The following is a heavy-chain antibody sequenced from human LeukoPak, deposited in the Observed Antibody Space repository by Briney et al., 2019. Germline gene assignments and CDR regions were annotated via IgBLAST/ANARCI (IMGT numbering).Heavy chain of an antibody. CDR3: ARFKMTAVTD. CDR2: IFYSGST. Sequence: SETLSLTCTVSGGSINSYYWSWIRQPPGKGLEWIGYIFYSGSTNYNPSLKSRVTISVDTSKNQFSLKLSSVTAADMAVYYCARFKMTAVTDWGQGTLVTVSS. V-gene: IGHV4-59*08. D-gene: IGHD4-17*01. CDR1: GGSINSYY. J-gene: IGHJ4*02.